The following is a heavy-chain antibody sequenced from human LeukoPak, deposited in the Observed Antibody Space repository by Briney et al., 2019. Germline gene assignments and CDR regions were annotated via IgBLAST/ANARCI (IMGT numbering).Heavy chain of an antibody. CDR3: ARHIGGGIEDMDV. J-gene: IGHJ6*03. V-gene: IGHV4-59*08. Sequence: PSETLSLTCTVSGGSIGTYYWSWVRQSPGKGLEWIGYIYVTGNRYNPYLQSRVTVSVDTSRNQFFLKMSSVTAADTAVYYCARHIGGGIEDMDVWGKGTKVTVSS. CDR1: GGSIGTYY. D-gene: IGHD3-16*02. CDR2: IYVTGN.